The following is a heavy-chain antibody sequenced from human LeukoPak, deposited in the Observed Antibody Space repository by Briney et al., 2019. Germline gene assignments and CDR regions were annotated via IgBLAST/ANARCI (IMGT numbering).Heavy chain of an antibody. CDR3: ARDSGIYDSSGYYGLSYYGMDV. J-gene: IGHJ6*02. V-gene: IGHV3-23*01. CDR2: ISGSGGST. Sequence: PGGSLRLSCAASGFTFASYAMTWVRQAPGKGLEWFSAISGSGGSTYYADSVKGRFTISRDNYKNTLYLQMNSLRAEDTAVYYSARDSGIYDSSGYYGLSYYGMDVWGQGTTVTVPS. D-gene: IGHD3-22*01. CDR1: GFTFASYA.